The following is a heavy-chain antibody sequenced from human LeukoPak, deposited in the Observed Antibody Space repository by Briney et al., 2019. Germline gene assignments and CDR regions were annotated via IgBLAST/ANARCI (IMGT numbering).Heavy chain of an antibody. J-gene: IGHJ4*02. V-gene: IGHV1-2*06. Sequence: GASVKVSCKASGYTFTGYYMHWVRQAPGQGLEWMGRINPNSGGTNYAQKFQGRVTMTRDTSISTAYMELSRLRTEDTALYYCAKDIPIDYWGQGTLVTVSS. CDR1: GYTFTGYY. D-gene: IGHD3-9*01. CDR3: AKDIPIDY. CDR2: INPNSGGT.